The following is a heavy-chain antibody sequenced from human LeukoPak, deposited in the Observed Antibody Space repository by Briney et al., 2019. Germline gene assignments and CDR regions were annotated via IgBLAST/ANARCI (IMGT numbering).Heavy chain of an antibody. CDR2: ISSSSSYI. J-gene: IGHJ4*02. V-gene: IGHV3-21*01. D-gene: IGHD5-24*01. CDR1: GFTFSSYS. CDR3: ARGRQDDYHHDY. Sequence: GGSLRLSCAASGFTFSSYSMNWVRQAPGKGLEWVSSISSSSSYIYYADSVKGRFTISRDNAKNSPYLQMNSLRAEDTAVYYCARGRQDDYHHDYWGQGTLVTVSS.